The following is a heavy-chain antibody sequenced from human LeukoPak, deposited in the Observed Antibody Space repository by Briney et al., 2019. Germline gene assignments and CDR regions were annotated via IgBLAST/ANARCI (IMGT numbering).Heavy chain of an antibody. Sequence: PSDTLSLTCTVSGGSISSYYWSWIRQPPGKGLEWIAYISTSGSTKYNPSLQSRVTISVDTSKSQFALKLTSVTAADTAVYYCARRRGYCSSSSCYGFDPWGQGTLVTVSS. J-gene: IGHJ5*02. CDR2: ISTSGST. V-gene: IGHV4-4*08. CDR1: GGSISSYY. CDR3: ARRRGYCSSSSCYGFDP. D-gene: IGHD2-2*01.